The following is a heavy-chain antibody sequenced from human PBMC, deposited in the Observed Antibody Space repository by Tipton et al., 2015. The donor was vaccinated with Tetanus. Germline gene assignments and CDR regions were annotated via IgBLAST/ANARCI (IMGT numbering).Heavy chain of an antibody. CDR1: GFTFSSYA. CDR3: ARSQRRGVVVAKDY. V-gene: IGHV3-30-3*01. Sequence: SLRLSCAASGFTFSSYAMHWVRQAPGKGLEWVAVISYDGSNKYYADSVKGRFTISRDNSKNTLYLQMNSLRAKDTAVYYCARSQRRGVVVAKDYWGQGTLVTVSS. D-gene: IGHD2-15*01. CDR2: ISYDGSNK. J-gene: IGHJ4*02.